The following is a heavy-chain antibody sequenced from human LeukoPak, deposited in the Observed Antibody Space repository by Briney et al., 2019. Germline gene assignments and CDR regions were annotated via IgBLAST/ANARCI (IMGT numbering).Heavy chain of an antibody. CDR1: GDSLSGSTYY. CDR3: AREAFSYDTVGARHYYMDF. J-gene: IGHJ6*03. CDR2: IFSSGST. Sequence: SETLSLTCSVSGDSLSGSTYYWGWFRQPPGKGLEWVATIFSSGSTYYNPSLKSRVTISVDTSKNQFSLKLSSVTAADTGVFYCAREAFSYDTVGARHYYMDFWGKGTTVTVPS. D-gene: IGHD3-22*01. V-gene: IGHV4-39*07.